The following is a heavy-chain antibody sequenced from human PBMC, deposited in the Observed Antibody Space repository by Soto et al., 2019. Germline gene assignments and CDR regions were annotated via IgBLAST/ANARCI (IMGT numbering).Heavy chain of an antibody. V-gene: IGHV1-69*01. CDR2: IIPVLGTP. CDR1: GGTFTSTA. CDR3: AYSAGLDHLLNYYGLNV. J-gene: IGHJ6*02. D-gene: IGHD6-13*01. Sequence: QVHLVQSSAEVKKPGSSGKVSCKASGGTFTSTAFSWVRQAPGQWLEWMGGIIPVLGTPNYAQKFQARVTITADASTTTVHMELSSLRSDDTAVYYCAYSAGLDHLLNYYGLNVWGQGTTVTVSS.